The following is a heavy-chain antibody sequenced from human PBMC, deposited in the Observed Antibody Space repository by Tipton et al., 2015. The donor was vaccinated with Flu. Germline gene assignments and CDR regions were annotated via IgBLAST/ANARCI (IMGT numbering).Heavy chain of an antibody. CDR3: TADLGY. Sequence: GSLRLSCAASGFTFRTNGMHWVRQAPGKGLEWVAHIRSDETTEYADSVKGRFTISRDNSKDMLYLQMNSLRAEDTAVYYCTADLGYWGQGTLVTVSS. CDR1: GFTFRTNG. V-gene: IGHV3-30*02. J-gene: IGHJ4*02. CDR2: IRSDETTE.